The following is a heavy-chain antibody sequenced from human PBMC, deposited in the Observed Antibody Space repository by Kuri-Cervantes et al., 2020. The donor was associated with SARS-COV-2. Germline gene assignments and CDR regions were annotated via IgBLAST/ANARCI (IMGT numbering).Heavy chain of an antibody. Sequence: GGSLRLSCAASGFTFSSYAMHWVRQAPGKGLEWVAVISYDGSNKYYADSVKGRFTISRDNSKNTLYLQMNSLRAEDTAVYYCARESPVPHGGTLDYWGQGTLVTDSS. CDR1: GFTFSSYA. D-gene: IGHD2-15*01. CDR2: ISYDGSNK. V-gene: IGHV3-30-3*01. J-gene: IGHJ4*02. CDR3: ARESPVPHGGTLDY.